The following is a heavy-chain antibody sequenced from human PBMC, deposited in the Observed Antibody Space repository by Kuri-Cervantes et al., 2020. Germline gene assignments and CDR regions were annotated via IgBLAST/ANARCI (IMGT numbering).Heavy chain of an antibody. Sequence: GEALKISCAASGFTFSDYYMSWIRQAPGKGLEWVSYISSSGSTIYYADSVKGRFTISRDNAKNSLYLQMNSLRAEDTALYYCARGNLWAFDIWGQGTMVTVSS. CDR3: ARGNLWAFDI. CDR1: GFTFSDYY. CDR2: ISSSGSTI. V-gene: IGHV3-11*04. D-gene: IGHD4-23*01. J-gene: IGHJ3*02.